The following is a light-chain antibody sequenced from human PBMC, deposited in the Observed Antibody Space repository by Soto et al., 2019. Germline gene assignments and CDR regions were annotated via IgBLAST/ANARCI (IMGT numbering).Light chain of an antibody. Sequence: EIMMTQSPGTLSVSPGERATLSCRASQSFRGLLAWYQQKPGQAPRLLIYDAYNRATGIPPRFSGSGSGTDFTLTISSLEPEDSAVYYCQQRHMWPITFGQGTRLEIK. CDR3: QQRHMWPIT. CDR1: QSFRGL. V-gene: IGKV3-11*01. J-gene: IGKJ5*01. CDR2: DAY.